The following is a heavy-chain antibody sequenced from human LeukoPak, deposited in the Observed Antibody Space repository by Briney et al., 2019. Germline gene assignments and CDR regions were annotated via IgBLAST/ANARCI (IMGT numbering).Heavy chain of an antibody. J-gene: IGHJ4*02. Sequence: PSETLSLTCTVSGGSISSSSYYWGWIRQPPGKGLEWIGSIHYSGSTYYNPSLKSRVTISVDTSKNQFSLKLSSVTAADTAVYYCARKSSGWYGGRLVYFDYWGQGTLVTVSS. D-gene: IGHD6-19*01. CDR1: GGSISSSSYY. CDR2: IHYSGST. V-gene: IGHV4-39*07. CDR3: ARKSSGWYGGRLVYFDY.